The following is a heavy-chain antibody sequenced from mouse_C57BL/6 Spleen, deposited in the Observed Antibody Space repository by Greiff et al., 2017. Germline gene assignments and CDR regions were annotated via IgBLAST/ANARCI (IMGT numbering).Heavy chain of an antibody. Sequence: EVKVVESGGGLVQSGRSLRLSCATSGFTFSDFYMEWVRQAPGKGLEWIAASRNKANDYTTEYSASVKGRFIVSRDTSQSILYLQMNALRAEDTAIYYCARADGYYGYFDVWGTGTTVTVSS. CDR1: GFTFSDFY. V-gene: IGHV7-1*01. D-gene: IGHD2-3*01. CDR2: SRNKANDYTT. CDR3: ARADGYYGYFDV. J-gene: IGHJ1*03.